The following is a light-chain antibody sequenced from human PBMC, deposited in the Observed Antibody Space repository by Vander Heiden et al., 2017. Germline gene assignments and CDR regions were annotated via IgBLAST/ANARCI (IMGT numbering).Light chain of an antibody. J-gene: IGLJ1*01. Sequence: QFVLTQPPSVSAAPGQKVTISCSGSRPDIGNTSIPWYQQVPGTAPKVLIYENNKRPTGIPDRFSGSKSGTSATLGITGLQAGDEADYYCGTWDNSLSAGQVFGTGTRVTVL. CDR1: RPDIGNTS. CDR3: GTWDNSLSAGQV. V-gene: IGLV1-51*01. CDR2: ENN.